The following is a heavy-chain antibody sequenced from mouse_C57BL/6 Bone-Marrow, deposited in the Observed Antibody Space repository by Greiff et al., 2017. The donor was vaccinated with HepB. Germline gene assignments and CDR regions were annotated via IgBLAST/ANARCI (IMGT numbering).Heavy chain of an antibody. CDR2: ISYDGSN. Sequence: EVQLVESGPGLVKPSQSLSLTCSVTGYSITCGYYWNWIRQFPGNKLEWMGYISYDGSNNYNPSLKNRISITRDTSKNQFFLKLNSVTTEDTATYYCARGWFPFAYWGQGTLVTVSA. J-gene: IGHJ3*01. CDR1: GYSITCGYY. CDR3: ARGWFPFAY. V-gene: IGHV3-6*01. D-gene: IGHD1-1*02.